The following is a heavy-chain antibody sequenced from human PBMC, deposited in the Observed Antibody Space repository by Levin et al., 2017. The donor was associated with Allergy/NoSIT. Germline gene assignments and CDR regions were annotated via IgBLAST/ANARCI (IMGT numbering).Heavy chain of an antibody. CDR3: AREVPTVY. V-gene: IGHV3-30-3*01. J-gene: IGHJ4*02. Sequence: GGSLRLSCAASGFTFSSYAMHWVRQAPGKGLEWVAVISYDGSNKYYADSVKGRFTISRDNSKNTLYLQMNSLRAEDTAVYYCAREVPTVYWGQGTLVTVSS. CDR1: GFTFSSYA. CDR2: ISYDGSNK. D-gene: IGHD4-11*01.